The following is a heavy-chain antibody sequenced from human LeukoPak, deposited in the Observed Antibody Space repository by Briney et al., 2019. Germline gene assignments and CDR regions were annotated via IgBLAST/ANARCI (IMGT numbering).Heavy chain of an antibody. V-gene: IGHV1-69*05. D-gene: IGHD6-19*01. Sequence: SVKVSCRASGGTFSSYAISWVRQAPGQGLEWMGGIIPIFGTANYAQKFQGRVTITTDESTSTAYMELSSLRSEDTAVYYCARDHAVAGTSWFDPWGQGTLVTVSS. CDR2: IIPIFGTA. J-gene: IGHJ5*02. CDR1: GGTFSSYA. CDR3: ARDHAVAGTSWFDP.